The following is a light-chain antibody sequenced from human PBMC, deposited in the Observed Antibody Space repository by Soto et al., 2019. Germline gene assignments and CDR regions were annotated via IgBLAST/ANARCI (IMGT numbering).Light chain of an antibody. V-gene: IGKV1-27*01. CDR1: QGISNY. J-gene: IGKJ1*01. Sequence: DIQMTQSPSALSASVGDRVTITCRASQGISNYLAWYQQKPGKVPKLLIYAASTLQSGVPSRFRGSGSGTDFNLAISSLQPEDVATYYCQNYNSAPVWFGQGTKVEIQ. CDR2: AAS. CDR3: QNYNSAPVW.